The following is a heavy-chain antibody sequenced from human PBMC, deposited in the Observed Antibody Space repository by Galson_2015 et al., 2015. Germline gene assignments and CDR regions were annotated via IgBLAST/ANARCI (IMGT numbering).Heavy chain of an antibody. CDR3: ARDRGMSYYYYYMDV. D-gene: IGHD3-10*01. CDR2: IIPIFGTA. Sequence: SVKVSCKASGGTFSSYAISWVRQAPGQGLEWMRGIIPIFGTANYAQKFQGRVTITADESTSTAYMELSSLRSEDTAVYYCARDRGMSYYYYYMDVWGKGTTVTVSS. CDR1: GGTFSSYA. J-gene: IGHJ6*03. V-gene: IGHV1-69*13.